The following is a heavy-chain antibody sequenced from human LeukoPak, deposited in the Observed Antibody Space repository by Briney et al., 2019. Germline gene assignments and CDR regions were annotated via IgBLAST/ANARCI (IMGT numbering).Heavy chain of an antibody. CDR3: ARVGGRYSPLGY. CDR1: GFTFSSYW. D-gene: IGHD3-16*02. Sequence: GGSLRLSCAASGFTFSSYWMSWVRQAPGKGLEWVANIKQDGSEKSYVDSVKGRFTISRDSDKNSLFLQMTSLRAEDTAMYYCARVGGRYSPLGYWGQGTLVTVSS. V-gene: IGHV3-7*01. J-gene: IGHJ4*02. CDR2: IKQDGSEK.